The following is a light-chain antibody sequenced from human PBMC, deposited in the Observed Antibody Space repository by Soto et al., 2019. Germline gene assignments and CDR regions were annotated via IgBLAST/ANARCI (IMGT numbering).Light chain of an antibody. Sequence: EIVLTQSPATLSLSPGQRATLSCRASQSVSRSLAWYQQKPGQPPRLLIYDASSRATGVPARFSGSGSGTDFTLTISSLEPEDFAVDYCQQRSNWPPLTFGGGTKVDIK. V-gene: IGKV3-11*01. CDR3: QQRSNWPPLT. CDR1: QSVSRS. J-gene: IGKJ4*01. CDR2: DAS.